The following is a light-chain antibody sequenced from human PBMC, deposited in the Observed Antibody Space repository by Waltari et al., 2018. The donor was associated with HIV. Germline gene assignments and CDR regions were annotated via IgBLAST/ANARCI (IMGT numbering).Light chain of an antibody. CDR3: QQYNNWPLT. Sequence: EIVMTQSPATLSVSPGERVTLSCRASESASNKLAWYQQKPGQAPRLLFYGASTRATGIPARFSGSGSGTKFTLTISSLQSEDFAVYYCQQYNNWPLTFGGGTKVEIK. J-gene: IGKJ4*01. CDR2: GAS. V-gene: IGKV3-15*01. CDR1: ESASNK.